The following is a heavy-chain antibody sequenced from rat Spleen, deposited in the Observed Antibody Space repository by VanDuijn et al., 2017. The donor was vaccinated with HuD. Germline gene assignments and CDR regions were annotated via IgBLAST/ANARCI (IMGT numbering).Heavy chain of an antibody. J-gene: IGHJ4*01. CDR3: AKTTVAYYYVMDA. CDR1: DYSITSSYR. CDR2: INSAGST. D-gene: IGHD1-3*01. V-gene: IGHV3-3*01. Sequence: VQLQESGPGLVKPSQSLSLTCSVTDYSITSSYRWNWIRKFPGNKLEWMGYINSAGSTNYNPSLKSRISITRDTSKNQFFLQVNSVTTEDTATYYCAKTTVAYYYVMDAWGQGASVTVSS.